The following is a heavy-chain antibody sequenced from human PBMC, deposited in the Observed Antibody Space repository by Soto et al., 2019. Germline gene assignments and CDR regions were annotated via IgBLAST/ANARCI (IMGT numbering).Heavy chain of an antibody. Sequence: GRSLRLSCAASGFTFSSYAMSWVRQAPGKGLEWVSGISSSGGSTYYADSVKGRFTISRDNSKNTLFLRMNRPRVEDTAVYYCMRPAPRGRHYFYFGMDVWGQGTTVTVSS. D-gene: IGHD3-10*01. CDR1: GFTFSSYA. CDR2: ISSSGGST. CDR3: MRPAPRGRHYFYFGMDV. J-gene: IGHJ6*02. V-gene: IGHV3-23*01.